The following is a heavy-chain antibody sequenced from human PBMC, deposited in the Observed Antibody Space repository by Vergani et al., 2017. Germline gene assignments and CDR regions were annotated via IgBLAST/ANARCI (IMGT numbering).Heavy chain of an antibody. Sequence: QVQLQESGPGLVKPSETLSLTCTVSGGSISSYYWSWIRQPPGKGLEWIGYIYYSGSTNYNPSLKSRVTISVYTSKNQFSLQLSSVTAADTAVYYCARGATRYYYYYMDVWGKGTTVTVSS. J-gene: IGHJ6*03. V-gene: IGHV4-59*01. CDR2: IYYSGST. CDR1: GGSISSYY. D-gene: IGHD2-15*01. CDR3: ARGATRYYYYYMDV.